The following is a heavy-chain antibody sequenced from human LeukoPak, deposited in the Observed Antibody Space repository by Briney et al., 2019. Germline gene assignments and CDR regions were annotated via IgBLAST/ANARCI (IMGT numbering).Heavy chain of an antibody. CDR1: GGSISSGSYY. J-gene: IGHJ5*02. V-gene: IGHV4-61*02. CDR2: IYTSGST. Sequence: SETLSLTCTVSGGSISSGSYYWSWIRQPAGKGLEWIGRIYTSGSTNYNPSLKSRVTISVDTSKNQFSLKLSSVTAADTAVYYCARGPGSITIFGGAGWFDPWGQGTLVTVSS. D-gene: IGHD3-3*01. CDR3: ARGPGSITIFGGAGWFDP.